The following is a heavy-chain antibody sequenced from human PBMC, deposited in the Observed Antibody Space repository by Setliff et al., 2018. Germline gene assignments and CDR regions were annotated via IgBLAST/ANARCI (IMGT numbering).Heavy chain of an antibody. CDR1: GGSFSNYY. Sequence: PSETLSLTCTVYGGSFSNYYWSWIRQPPGKGLEWIGEINHSGSTNYNSSLTSRVTMSVDSSKKQLSLKLTTVTAADTAVYFCARFGPLDLTGDWAFDSWGQGTLVTVSS. V-gene: IGHV4-34*01. D-gene: IGHD7-27*01. CDR3: ARFGPLDLTGDWAFDS. CDR2: INHSGST. J-gene: IGHJ4*02.